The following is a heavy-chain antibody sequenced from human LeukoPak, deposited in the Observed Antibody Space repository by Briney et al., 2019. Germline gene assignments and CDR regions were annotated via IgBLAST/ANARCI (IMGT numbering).Heavy chain of an antibody. CDR1: GFTFTDYY. Sequence: PGGSLRLSCATSGFTFTDYYMSWIRQAPGKGLEWVSYVSVSGTTMYYADSVKGRFTLSRDNSKNTLYLQMNSLRPEDTAIYYRARSKSSWYLHYWGQGTLVTVSS. J-gene: IGHJ4*02. CDR3: ARSKSSWYLHY. V-gene: IGHV3-11*04. D-gene: IGHD6-13*01. CDR2: VSVSGTTM.